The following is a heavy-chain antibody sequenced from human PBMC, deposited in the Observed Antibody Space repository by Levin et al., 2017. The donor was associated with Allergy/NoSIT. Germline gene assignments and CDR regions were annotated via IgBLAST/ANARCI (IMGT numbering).Heavy chain of an antibody. J-gene: IGHJ4*02. CDR1: GGSIGSSNYY. CDR3: ARQEYGQGGVYFDY. CDR2: IYYSGST. Sequence: PSETLSLTCIVSGGSIGSSNYYWGWIRQPPGKGLEWIGSIYYSGSTYYNPSLKSRVTISVDTSKNQFSLKLSSVTAADTAVYYCARQEYGQGGVYFDYWGQGTLVTVSS. D-gene: IGHD2-8*02. V-gene: IGHV4-39*01.